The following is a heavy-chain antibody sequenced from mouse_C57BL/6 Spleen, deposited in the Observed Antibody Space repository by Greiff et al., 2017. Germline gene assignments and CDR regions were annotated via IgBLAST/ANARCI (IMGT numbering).Heavy chain of an antibody. CDR2: INPGSGGT. J-gene: IGHJ1*03. CDR3: ARSTTVVARYFDV. CDR1: GYAFTNYL. V-gene: IGHV1-54*01. D-gene: IGHD1-1*01. Sequence: QVQLKESGAELVRPGTSVKVSCKASGYAFTNYLIEWVKQRPGQGLEWIGVINPGSGGTNYNEKFKGKATLTADKSSSTAYMQLSSLTSEDSAVYFCARSTTVVARYFDVWGTGTTVTVSS.